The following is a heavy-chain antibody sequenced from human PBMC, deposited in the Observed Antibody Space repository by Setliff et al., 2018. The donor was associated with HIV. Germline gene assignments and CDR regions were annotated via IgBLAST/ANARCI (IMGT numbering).Heavy chain of an antibody. D-gene: IGHD2-2*01. CDR2: IWYDANNK. Sequence: GGSLRLSCAASGFTFSNYGMHWVRQAPGKGLEWVAVIWYDANNKYYADSVKGRFTISRDNSKNTLYLQMNSLRAEDTAVYYCAKEQVPAAIQSHYYYMDVWGKGTTVTVSS. J-gene: IGHJ6*03. CDR1: GFTFSNYG. CDR3: AKEQVPAAIQSHYYYMDV. V-gene: IGHV3-33*06.